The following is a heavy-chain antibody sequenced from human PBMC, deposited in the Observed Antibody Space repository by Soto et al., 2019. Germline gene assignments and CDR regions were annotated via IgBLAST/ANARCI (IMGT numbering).Heavy chain of an antibody. Sequence: GGSLRLSCTASGFTFSNYAMSWVRQAPGKGLEWVSTFSSGGGGTYYADSVKGRFTISRDNSKNTLYLQMNSLRAEDTAVYYCAKDIHYYDSRAPWGQGTLVTVS. D-gene: IGHD3-22*01. CDR1: GFTFSNYA. CDR3: AKDIHYYDSRAP. CDR2: FSSGGGGT. V-gene: IGHV3-23*01. J-gene: IGHJ5*02.